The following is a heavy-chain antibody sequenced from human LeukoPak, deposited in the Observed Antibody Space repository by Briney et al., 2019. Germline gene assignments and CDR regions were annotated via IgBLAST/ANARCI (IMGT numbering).Heavy chain of an antibody. Sequence: PSETLSLTCTVSGCSISSYYWSWIRQPAGKGLEWIGRIYTSGSTNYNPSLKSRVTMSVDTSKNQFSLKMSSVTAADTAVYFCARGGPPGYYYDYYMDVWGKGTTVTISS. CDR2: IYTSGST. CDR3: ARGGPPGYYYDYYMDV. J-gene: IGHJ6*03. CDR1: GCSISSYY. V-gene: IGHV4-4*07.